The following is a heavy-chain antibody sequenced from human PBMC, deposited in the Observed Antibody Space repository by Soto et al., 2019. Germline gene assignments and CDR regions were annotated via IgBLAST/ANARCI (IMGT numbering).Heavy chain of an antibody. Sequence: SVKVSCKASGYTFTSYAMHWVRQAPGQGLEWMGRIIPILGIANYAQKFQGRVTITADKSTSTAYMELSSLRSEDTAVYYCARGKMVRGAPLLIWFDPWGHGILVTVSS. V-gene: IGHV1-69*04. CDR2: IIPILGIA. J-gene: IGHJ5*02. CDR3: ARGKMVRGAPLLIWFDP. CDR1: GYTFTSYA. D-gene: IGHD3-10*01.